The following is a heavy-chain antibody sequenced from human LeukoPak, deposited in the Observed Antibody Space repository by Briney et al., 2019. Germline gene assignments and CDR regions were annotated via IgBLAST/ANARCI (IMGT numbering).Heavy chain of an antibody. CDR3: ATEGGSGSYYGDDAFDM. CDR2: SKRKTDGGTT. D-gene: IGHD3-10*01. V-gene: IGHV3-15*01. Sequence: GGSLRLSCAASGITFSDAWMSWVRQAPGKGLEWVGRSKRKTDGGTTDYAAPVKGRFTISRDDSKNTLYLQMNSLKTEDTAVYYCATEGGSGSYYGDDAFDMWGQGTMVTVSS. J-gene: IGHJ3*02. CDR1: GITFSDAW.